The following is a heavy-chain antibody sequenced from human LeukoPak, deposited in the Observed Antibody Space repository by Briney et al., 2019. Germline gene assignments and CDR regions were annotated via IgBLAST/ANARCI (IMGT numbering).Heavy chain of an antibody. D-gene: IGHD4-23*01. V-gene: IGHV1-8*01. Sequence: ASVKVSCKASGYTFTNYDINWVRQATGQGLEWMGWMNPNSGNTGYAQKFQGRVTMTRYTSIRTAYMELSSLRSEDTAVYYCARAGRSMGVVSLDGYWGQGTLVTVSA. CDR3: ARAGRSMGVVSLDGY. J-gene: IGHJ4*02. CDR1: GYTFTNYD. CDR2: MNPNSGNT.